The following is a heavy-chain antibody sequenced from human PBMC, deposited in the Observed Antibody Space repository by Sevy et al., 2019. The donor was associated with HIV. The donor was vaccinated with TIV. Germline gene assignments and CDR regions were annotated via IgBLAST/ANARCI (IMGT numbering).Heavy chain of an antibody. D-gene: IGHD6-19*01. Sequence: GGSLRLSCAASGFTFSSYAMHWVRQAPGKGLEWVAVISYDGSNKYYADSVKGRFTISRDNSKNRLYLQMNSLRAEDTAVYYCASPRFFIAVAGSFDYWGQGTLVTVSS. CDR2: ISYDGSNK. V-gene: IGHV3-30-3*01. CDR3: ASPRFFIAVAGSFDY. CDR1: GFTFSSYA. J-gene: IGHJ4*02.